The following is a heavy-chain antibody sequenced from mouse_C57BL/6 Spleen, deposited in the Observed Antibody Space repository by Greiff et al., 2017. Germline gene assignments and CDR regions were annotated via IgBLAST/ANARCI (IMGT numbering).Heavy chain of an antibody. CDR1: GYTFTSYW. CDR2: IDPSDSET. Sequence: QVQLQQPGAELVRPGSSVKLSCKASGYTFTSYWMHWVKQRPIQGLEWIGNIDPSDSETHYNQKFKDKATLTVDKSSSTAYMQLSSLTSEDSAVXYCAREGDGYHFDVWGTGTTVTVSS. CDR3: AREGDGYHFDV. D-gene: IGHD2-3*01. J-gene: IGHJ1*03. V-gene: IGHV1-52*01.